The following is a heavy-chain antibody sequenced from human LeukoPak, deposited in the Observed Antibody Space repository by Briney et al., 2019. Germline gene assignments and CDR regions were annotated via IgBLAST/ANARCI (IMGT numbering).Heavy chain of an antibody. Sequence: SGGSLRLSCAASGFTFSSHSINWVRQAPGKGLEWIATMTVTNKIYYSDSVKGRFTISRDNAENSVYLQMNSLRAEDTAVYYCARTRNRWYYFDYWGQGTLVTVSS. V-gene: IGHV3-69-1*02. CDR2: MTVTNKI. CDR1: GFTFSSHS. J-gene: IGHJ4*02. D-gene: IGHD1-14*01. CDR3: ARTRNRWYYFDY.